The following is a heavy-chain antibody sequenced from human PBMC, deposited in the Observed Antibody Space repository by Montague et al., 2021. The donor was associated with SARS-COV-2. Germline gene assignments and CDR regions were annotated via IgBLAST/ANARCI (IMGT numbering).Heavy chain of an antibody. CDR3: ASGFRSVVPAVVGVAFYFYFAMDV. V-gene: IGHV4-39*01. D-gene: IGHD2-2*01. CDR1: GGPISGSSDY. Sequence: SETLSLTCTVTGGPISGSSDYWGWIRQPPGKGLEWIGEINHSGSTNYNPSLKSRVTISVDTSKNQFSLKLSSVTAADTAVYFCASGFRSVVPAVVGVAFYFYFAMDVWGQGTTVTVSS. J-gene: IGHJ6*02. CDR2: INHSGST.